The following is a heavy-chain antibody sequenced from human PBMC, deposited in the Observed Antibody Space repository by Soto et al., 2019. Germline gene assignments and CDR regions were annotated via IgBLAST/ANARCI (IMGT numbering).Heavy chain of an antibody. CDR3: AKDLAGYDAFDI. CDR1: GFTFSSYA. D-gene: IGHD2-15*01. V-gene: IGHV3-23*01. J-gene: IGHJ3*02. CDR2: ISGSGGST. Sequence: EVQLLESGGGLVQPGGSLRLSCAASGFTFSSYAMSWVRQAPGKGLEWVSAISGSGGSTYYTDSVKGRFTISRDNSKNTLYLQMNSLRAEDTAVYYCAKDLAGYDAFDIWGQGTMVTVSS.